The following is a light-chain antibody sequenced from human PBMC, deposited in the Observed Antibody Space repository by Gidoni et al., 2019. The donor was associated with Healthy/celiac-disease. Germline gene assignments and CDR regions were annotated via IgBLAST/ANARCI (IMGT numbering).Light chain of an antibody. CDR3: QQSYSTPLFT. CDR1: QSISSY. Sequence: DIQMTQSTSSLSASVGDRVTITCRASQSISSYFNWYQQKPGKAPKLLIYASSSLQSGVPSRFSGSGSWTDFTLTISSLQPEDFATFYCQQSYSTPLFTFGPGTKVDIK. J-gene: IGKJ3*01. CDR2: ASS. V-gene: IGKV1-39*01.